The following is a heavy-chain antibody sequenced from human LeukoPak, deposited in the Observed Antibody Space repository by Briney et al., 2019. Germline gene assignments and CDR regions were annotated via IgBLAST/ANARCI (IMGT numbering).Heavy chain of an antibody. Sequence: SVKVSCKASGGTFSSYAISWVRQAPGQGLEWMGGIIPIFGTANYAQKFQGRVTITADESTSTVYMELSSLRSEDTAVYYCARDRLVKNYDFWSGQWNWGQGTLVTVSS. CDR3: ARDRLVKNYDFWSGQWN. J-gene: IGHJ4*02. CDR1: GGTFSSYA. V-gene: IGHV1-69*13. D-gene: IGHD3-3*01. CDR2: IIPIFGTA.